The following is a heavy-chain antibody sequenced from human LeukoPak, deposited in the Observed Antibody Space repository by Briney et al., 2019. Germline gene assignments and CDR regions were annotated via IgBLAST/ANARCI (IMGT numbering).Heavy chain of an antibody. CDR3: AKDHPRLEWEPEYPPAFDI. Sequence: GGSLRLSCSVSGFTLNKYPMNWVRQAPGKGLEWISTLAYSGAAHYGDSVKGRFTISRDDSKNTVYLQMNSLRPEDTAVYYCAKDHPRLEWEPEYPPAFDIWGQGTMVTVSS. V-gene: IGHV3-23*01. CDR2: LAYSGAA. CDR1: GFTLNKYP. J-gene: IGHJ3*02. D-gene: IGHD1-26*01.